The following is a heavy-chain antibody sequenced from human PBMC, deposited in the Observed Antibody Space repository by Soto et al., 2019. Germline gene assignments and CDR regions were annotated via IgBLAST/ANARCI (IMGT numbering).Heavy chain of an antibody. Sequence: PXXTLSLPFTVSGGSISSGGYYWSFIRQHPGKGLECIGYIYYSGSTNYNPSFKSRVTISVDTSKTRFPLKLSSGTAGDSAWNSGAPKRGTGSPFDYWGKGTLVTVSS. J-gene: IGHJ4*02. CDR3: APKRGTGSPFDY. V-gene: IGHV4-31*03. CDR1: GGSISSGGYY. CDR2: IYYSGST. D-gene: IGHD6-25*01.